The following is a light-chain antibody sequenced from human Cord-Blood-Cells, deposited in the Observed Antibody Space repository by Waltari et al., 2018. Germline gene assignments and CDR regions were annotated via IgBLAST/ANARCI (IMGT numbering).Light chain of an antibody. CDR2: GNS. J-gene: IGLJ3*02. Sequence: QSVLTQPPSVSGAPGQRVTISCTGSSSHIGAGYDVHWYQQLPGTAPKLLIYGNSNRPSGVPDRFSGSKSGTSASLAITGLQAEDEADYYCQSYDSSLSVSWVFGGGTKLTVL. CDR1: SSHIGAGYD. CDR3: QSYDSSLSVSWV. V-gene: IGLV1-40*01.